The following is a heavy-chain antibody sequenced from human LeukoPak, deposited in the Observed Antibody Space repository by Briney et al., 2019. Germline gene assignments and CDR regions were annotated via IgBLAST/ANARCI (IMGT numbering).Heavy chain of an antibody. CDR1: GFTFSSYA. V-gene: IGHV3-30-3*01. CDR2: ISYDGSNK. D-gene: IGHD3-22*01. Sequence: GGSLRLSCAASGFTFSSYAMHWVREAPGKGLEGVAVISYDGSNKYYADSVKGRFTISRDNSKNTLYLQMNSLRAEDTAVYYCARGRLPNYYDSSGYSDYWGQGTLVTVSS. J-gene: IGHJ4*02. CDR3: ARGRLPNYYDSSGYSDY.